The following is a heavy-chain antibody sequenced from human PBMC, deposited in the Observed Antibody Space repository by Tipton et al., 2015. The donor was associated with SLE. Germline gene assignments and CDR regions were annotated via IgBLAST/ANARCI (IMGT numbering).Heavy chain of an antibody. CDR2: INPNSGVT. Sequence: QVQLVQSGAEVKKPGASVKVSCKASGFTFTGNYVQWVRQAPGQGLEWMGWINPNSGVTNYAQKFQGRVTMTRDTSISTVYMELSGLTSDDTAVYYCAREGDSYGSVNWFDLWGQGTLVIVSS. D-gene: IGHD5-18*01. V-gene: IGHV1-2*02. CDR1: GFTFTGNY. J-gene: IGHJ5*02. CDR3: AREGDSYGSVNWFDL.